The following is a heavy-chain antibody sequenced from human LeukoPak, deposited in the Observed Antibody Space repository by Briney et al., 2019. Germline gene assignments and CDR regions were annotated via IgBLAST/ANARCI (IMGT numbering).Heavy chain of an antibody. V-gene: IGHV4-39*01. CDR1: GGPISTSYF. CDR3: ARHSGGSYVFAFDI. J-gene: IGHJ3*02. CDR2: TDYSGTT. D-gene: IGHD2-15*01. Sequence: SETLSLTCTVSGGPISTSYFWGWVRQPPGKGLEWIGTTDYSGTTYYNPSLKSRVTISVDSSKNQFSLKLSPVTAPDTAVYYCARHSGGSYVFAFDIWGQGTMFTVSS.